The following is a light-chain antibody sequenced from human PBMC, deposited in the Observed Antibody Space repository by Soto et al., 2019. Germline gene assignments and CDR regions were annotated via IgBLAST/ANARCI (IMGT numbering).Light chain of an antibody. Sequence: DIVMTQSPDSLAVSLGERATINCKSSQSVLYSSNNENYLAWYQQKPGQPPKLLISWASTREFGVPDRFSGSGSGTDFTLTISTLHAEDVAVYYCQQYYSTPQTFGQGTKVEIK. CDR2: WAS. CDR3: QQYYSTPQT. V-gene: IGKV4-1*01. CDR1: QSVLYSSNNENY. J-gene: IGKJ1*01.